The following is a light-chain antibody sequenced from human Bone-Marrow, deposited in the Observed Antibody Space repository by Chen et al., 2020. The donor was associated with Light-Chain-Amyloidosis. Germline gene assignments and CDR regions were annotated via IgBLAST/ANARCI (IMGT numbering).Light chain of an antibody. V-gene: IGLV1-44*01. CDR3: AAWDDSLNGRV. CDR2: ANN. Sequence: QSVLTQPPSASGTPGQRVTIPCSGSNSNIGGNTVNWYQQLPGTAPQLLIFANNQRPSGVPDRFSGSTSGTSASLAISGLQSEDEAVYSCAAWDDSLNGRVFGGGTKLTVL. J-gene: IGLJ3*02. CDR1: NSNIGGNT.